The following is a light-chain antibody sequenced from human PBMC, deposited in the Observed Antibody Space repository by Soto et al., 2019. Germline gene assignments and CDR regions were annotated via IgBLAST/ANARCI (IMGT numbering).Light chain of an antibody. Sequence: QSVLTQPASVSGSPGQSITISCTGTSSDVGGYNYVSWYQQHPGKAPKLMIYDVSNRPSGVSNRFSGSKSGNTASLTISGLQAEDEADYHCSSYTISTVVFGGGTKVTVL. CDR3: SSYTISTVV. J-gene: IGLJ2*01. CDR1: SSDVGGYNY. V-gene: IGLV2-14*01. CDR2: DVS.